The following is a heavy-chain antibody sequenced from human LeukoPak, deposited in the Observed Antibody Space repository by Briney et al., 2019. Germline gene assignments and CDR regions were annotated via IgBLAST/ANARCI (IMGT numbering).Heavy chain of an antibody. Sequence: GGSLRLSCAASGFTFSSYGMHWVRQAPGKGLEWVAVIWYDGSNKYYADSVRGRFTISRDNAKNSLFLQMNSLRAEDTAVYYCARGPLIAAAGTWWGQGTLVTVSS. V-gene: IGHV3-33*01. J-gene: IGHJ4*02. CDR3: ARGPLIAAAGTW. D-gene: IGHD6-13*01. CDR1: GFTFSSYG. CDR2: IWYDGSNK.